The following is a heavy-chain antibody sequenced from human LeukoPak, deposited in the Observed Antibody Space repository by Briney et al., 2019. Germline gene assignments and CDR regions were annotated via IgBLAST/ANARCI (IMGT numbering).Heavy chain of an antibody. D-gene: IGHD1-26*01. CDR3: ARGRGSSY. CDR2: VNHSGST. V-gene: IGHV4-34*01. J-gene: IGHJ4*02. Sequence: SETLSLTCAVYGGSFSGYYWSWIRQPPGKGLEWIGEVNHSGSTNYHPSLKSRVTISVDTSKNQFSLKLSSVTAADTAVYYCARGRGSSYWGQGTLVTVSS. CDR1: GGSFSGYY.